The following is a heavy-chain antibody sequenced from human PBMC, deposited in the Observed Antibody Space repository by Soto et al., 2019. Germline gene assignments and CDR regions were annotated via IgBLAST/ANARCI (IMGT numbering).Heavy chain of an antibody. Sequence: QLQLQESGPGLVKPSETLSLTCTVSGDSISVSPYFWGWVRQPQGQGREWNASIFYDGYTVYTPSSKSRAYISVDTSYNHFSLKLASVGSADTAIYFCVRLQAAVPHYCGQGTLVIVSS. V-gene: IGHV4-39*01. CDR1: GDSISVSPYF. J-gene: IGHJ4*02. CDR2: IFYDGYT. D-gene: IGHD6-13*01. CDR3: VRLQAAVPHY.